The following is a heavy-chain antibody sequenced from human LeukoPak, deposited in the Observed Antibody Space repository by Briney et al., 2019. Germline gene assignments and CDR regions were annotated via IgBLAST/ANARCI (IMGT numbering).Heavy chain of an antibody. Sequence: PGGSLRLSCVGSGFGFSRFAMTWVRQAPGKGLEWVSGISGSGGSTYYADSAKGRFSISRDNSKNTVYLQMSSLRAEDTAVYYCAKDHEDYGSSYFCAFDVWGQGTMVTVSP. CDR1: GFGFSRFA. V-gene: IGHV3-23*01. CDR3: AKDHEDYGSSYFCAFDV. J-gene: IGHJ3*01. CDR2: ISGSGGST. D-gene: IGHD3-10*01.